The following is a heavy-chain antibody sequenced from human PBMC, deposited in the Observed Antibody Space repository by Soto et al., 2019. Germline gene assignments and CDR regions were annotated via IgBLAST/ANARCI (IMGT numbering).Heavy chain of an antibody. D-gene: IGHD3-22*01. Sequence: QVQLQESGPGLVKPSGTVSLTCDVSGVSISSGNWWSWVRQPPGKGLEWIGEIFRDGMTTYYPSLRGRAPISVDTSKNRFSLRVTSAIAADTAIYYCVRLVYDRRQNYLYFDYWGRGALVTVSS. CDR1: GVSISSGNW. J-gene: IGHJ4*02. V-gene: IGHV4-4*02. CDR3: VRLVYDRRQNYLYFDY. CDR2: IFRDGMT.